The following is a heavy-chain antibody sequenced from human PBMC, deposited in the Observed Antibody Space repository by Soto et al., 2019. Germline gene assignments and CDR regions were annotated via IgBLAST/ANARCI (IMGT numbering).Heavy chain of an antibody. Sequence: PSETLSLTCAVYGGSFSGYYWSWIRQPPGKGLEWIGEINHSGSTNYNPSLKSRVTISVDTSKNQFSLKLSSVTAADTAVYYCARGLQWLVHNWFDPWGQGTLVTVSS. CDR2: INHSGST. V-gene: IGHV4-34*01. CDR1: GGSFSGYY. D-gene: IGHD6-19*01. CDR3: ARGLQWLVHNWFDP. J-gene: IGHJ5*02.